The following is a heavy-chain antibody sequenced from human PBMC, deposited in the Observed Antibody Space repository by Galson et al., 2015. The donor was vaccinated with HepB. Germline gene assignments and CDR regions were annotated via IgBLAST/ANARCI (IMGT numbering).Heavy chain of an antibody. D-gene: IGHD2-2*01. CDR3: ATSSTYSTRLWFGP. J-gene: IGHJ5*02. CDR2: INYSGGT. Sequence: ETLSLTCTVSGDSMNTYYWSWIRQAPGKGLQWLGYINYSGGTNYNPSLKSRVTISIDTSKNQFSLRLGSVTAADTAVYYCATSSTYSTRLWFGPWGQGTLVTVSS. V-gene: IGHV4-59*03. CDR1: GDSMNTYY.